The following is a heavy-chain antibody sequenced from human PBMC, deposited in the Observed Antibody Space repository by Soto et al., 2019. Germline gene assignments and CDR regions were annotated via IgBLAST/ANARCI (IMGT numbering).Heavy chain of an antibody. D-gene: IGHD6-19*01. V-gene: IGHV3-33*01. CDR2: IWYDGSNK. Sequence: QVQLVESGGGVVQPGRSLRLSCAASGFTFSSYGMHWVRQATGKGLEWVAVIWYDGSNKYYADSVKGRFTISRDNSKNTLYLQMNSLRAEDTAVYYCARDSQGGWYYDSWGQGTLVTVSS. CDR3: ARDSQGGWYYDS. CDR1: GFTFSSYG. J-gene: IGHJ4*02.